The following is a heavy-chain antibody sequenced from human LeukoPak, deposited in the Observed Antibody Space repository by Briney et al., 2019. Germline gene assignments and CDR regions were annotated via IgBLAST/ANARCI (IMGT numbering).Heavy chain of an antibody. D-gene: IGHD1-14*01. CDR1: GGSISSSSYY. Sequence: PSETLSLTCTVSGGSISSSSYYWSWIRQPPGKGLEWIGEINHSGSTNYNPSLKSRVTISVDTSKNQFSLMLTSVTAADTAVYYCARRVFVVLPPLSRGGNWFDPWGQGTLVTVSS. CDR2: INHSGST. V-gene: IGHV4-39*07. J-gene: IGHJ5*02. CDR3: ARRVFVVLPPLSRGGNWFDP.